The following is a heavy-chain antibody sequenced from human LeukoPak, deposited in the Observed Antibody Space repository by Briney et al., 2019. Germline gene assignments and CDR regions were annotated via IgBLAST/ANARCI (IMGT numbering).Heavy chain of an antibody. CDR3: ARDLGHYGSGSYYNGIDY. Sequence: GGSLRLSCAASGFTFSSYSMNWVRQAPGKGLEWVSSISSSSSYIYYADPVKGRFTISRDNAKNSLYLQMNSLRAEDTAVYYCARDLGHYGSGSYYNGIDYWGQGTLVTVSS. V-gene: IGHV3-21*01. CDR2: ISSSSSYI. CDR1: GFTFSSYS. J-gene: IGHJ4*02. D-gene: IGHD3-10*01.